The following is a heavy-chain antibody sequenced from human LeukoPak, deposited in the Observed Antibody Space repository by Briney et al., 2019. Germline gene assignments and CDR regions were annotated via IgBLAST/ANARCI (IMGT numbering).Heavy chain of an antibody. CDR2: IIPIFGTA. CDR1: GGTFSSYA. D-gene: IGHD3-3*01. Sequence: GSSVKVSCKASGGTFSSYAISWVRQAPGQGLEWMGGIIPIFGTANYAQKFQGRVTITADESTSTAYMELSSLRSEDTAVYYCASGGTYYDFWSGTKFDYWGQGTLVTVSS. CDR3: ASGGTYYDFWSGTKFDY. J-gene: IGHJ4*02. V-gene: IGHV1-69*01.